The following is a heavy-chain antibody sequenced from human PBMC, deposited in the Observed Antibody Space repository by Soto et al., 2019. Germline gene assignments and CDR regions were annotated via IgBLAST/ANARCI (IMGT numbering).Heavy chain of an antibody. CDR3: AKLKWELLHGLDY. Sequence: EVQLLESGGGLVQPGGSLRLSCAASGFTFSSYAMSWVRQAPGKGLGWVSAISGSGGSTYYADSVKGRFTISRDNSKNTLYLQMNSLRAEDTAVYYCAKLKWELLHGLDYWGQGTLVTVSS. CDR1: GFTFSSYA. J-gene: IGHJ4*02. V-gene: IGHV3-23*01. CDR2: ISGSGGST. D-gene: IGHD1-26*01.